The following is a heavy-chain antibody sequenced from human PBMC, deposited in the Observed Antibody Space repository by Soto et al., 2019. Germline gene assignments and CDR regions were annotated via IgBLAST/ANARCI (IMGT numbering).Heavy chain of an antibody. V-gene: IGHV3-48*03. J-gene: IGHJ6*02. CDR2: FDSSGVTI. CDR3: ARDSPVLMVFSGSSYYYYGMDV. D-gene: IGHD2-8*01. CDR1: GFTFSGYQ. Sequence: EVQLVESGGGLVQPGGSLRLSCAASGFTFSGYQMNWVRQAPGKGLEWVSYFDSSGVTISYADSVKGRFTISRDNAKNSLFLQMNSLRAEDTAVYYCARDSPVLMVFSGSSYYYYGMDVWGQGTTVTVSS.